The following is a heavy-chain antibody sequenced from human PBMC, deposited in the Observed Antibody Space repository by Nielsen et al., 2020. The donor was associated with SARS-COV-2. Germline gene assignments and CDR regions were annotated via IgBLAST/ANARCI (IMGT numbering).Heavy chain of an antibody. V-gene: IGHV3-53*01. D-gene: IGHD1-1*01. CDR2: MYSDGST. CDR3: ARGGWNHNWFDP. J-gene: IGHJ5*02. CDR1: GFIVSSNY. Sequence: GESLKISCAASGFIVSSNYMSWVRQAPGKGLEWVAVMYSDGSTNYAESVKGRITIYRDNSKNSMYLQMNSLRAEDTAVYYCARGGWNHNWFDPWGQGTLVTVSS.